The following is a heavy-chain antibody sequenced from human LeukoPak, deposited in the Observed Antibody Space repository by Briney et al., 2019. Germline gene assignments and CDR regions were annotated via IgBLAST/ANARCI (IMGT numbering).Heavy chain of an antibody. CDR2: ISYDGSNK. D-gene: IGHD6-6*01. CDR1: GFTFSSYA. CDR3: ARDVMSKATQEGSY. V-gene: IGHV3-30-3*01. Sequence: GGSLRLSCAASGFTFSSYAMHWVRQAPGKGLEWVAVISYDGSNKYYADSVKGRFTISRDNSKNTLYLQMNSLRAEDTAVYYCARDVMSKATQEGSYWGQGTLVTVSS. J-gene: IGHJ4*02.